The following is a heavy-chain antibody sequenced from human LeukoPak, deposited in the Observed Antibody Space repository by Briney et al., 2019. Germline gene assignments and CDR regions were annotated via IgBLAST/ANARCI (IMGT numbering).Heavy chain of an antibody. D-gene: IGHD2-2*01. Sequence: PSETLSLTCAVYGGSFSGYYWSWIRQPPGKGLEWIGEINHSGSTNYNPSLKSRVTISVDTSKNQFSLKLSSVTAADTAVYYCARYRRSTYLTLGPNYFDYWGQGTLVTVSS. J-gene: IGHJ4*02. CDR2: INHSGST. V-gene: IGHV4-34*01. CDR1: GGSFSGYY. CDR3: ARYRRSTYLTLGPNYFDY.